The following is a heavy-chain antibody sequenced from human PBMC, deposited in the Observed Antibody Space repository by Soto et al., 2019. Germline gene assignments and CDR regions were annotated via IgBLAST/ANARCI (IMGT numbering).Heavy chain of an antibody. D-gene: IGHD3-22*01. V-gene: IGHV1-3*01. CDR2: INAGNGNT. CDR1: GYTFTSYA. CDR3: ARTSGYYFYDY. J-gene: IGHJ4*02. Sequence: ASVKVSCKASGYTFTSYAMHWVRQAPGQRLEWMGWINAGNGNTKYSQKFQGRVTITRGASASTANMELSSLRSEDTAVYYCARTSGYYFYDYWGQGTLVTVSS.